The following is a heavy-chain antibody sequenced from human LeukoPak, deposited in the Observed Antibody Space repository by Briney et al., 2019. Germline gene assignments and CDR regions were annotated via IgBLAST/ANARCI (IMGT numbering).Heavy chain of an antibody. J-gene: IGHJ4*02. D-gene: IGHD3-10*01. CDR3: ATYVPTPRRGLDY. CDR1: GFTFNNYY. CDR2: IKLDGSEE. V-gene: IGHV3-7*01. Sequence: GGSLRLSCAASGFTFNNYYMTWVRQAPGKGLEWVASIKLDGSEESYVDSVKGRFTISRDSAKNSLFLQMTSLRAEDTAVYYCATYVPTPRRGLDYWGQGTLVTVSS.